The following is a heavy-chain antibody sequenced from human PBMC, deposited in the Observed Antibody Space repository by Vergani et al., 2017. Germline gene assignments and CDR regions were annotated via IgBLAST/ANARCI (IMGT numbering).Heavy chain of an antibody. V-gene: IGHV3-43*01. Sequence: EVQLVESGGVVVQPGGSLRLSCAASGFTFDDYTMHWVRQAPGKGLEWVSLISWDGGSTYYADSVKGRFTISRDNSKNSLYLQMNSLRTEDTALYYCAKDSTKSYSCSCTYFDYWGQGTLVTVSS. J-gene: IGHJ4*02. CDR2: ISWDGGST. D-gene: IGHD6-13*01. CDR3: AKDSTKSYSCSCTYFDY. CDR1: GFTFDDYT.